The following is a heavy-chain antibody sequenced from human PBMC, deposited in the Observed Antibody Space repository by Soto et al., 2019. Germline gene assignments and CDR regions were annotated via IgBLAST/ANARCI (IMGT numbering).Heavy chain of an antibody. D-gene: IGHD1-26*01. V-gene: IGHV3-74*01. Sequence: EVQLVESGGGIVQPGGSLRLSCAASGFTFGLYWMHWVRQVPGMGLVWVSRINGAGTSIAYADSVKGRFTISRNNAKNTLYRQMNSLRAEDTAVYYCVRDRSRNWVDPWGLGTLVNVSS. J-gene: IGHJ5*02. CDR2: INGAGTSI. CDR1: GFTFGLYW. CDR3: VRDRSRNWVDP.